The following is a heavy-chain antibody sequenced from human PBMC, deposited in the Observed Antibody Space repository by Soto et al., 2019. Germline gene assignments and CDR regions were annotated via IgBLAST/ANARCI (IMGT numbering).Heavy chain of an antibody. V-gene: IGHV1-18*01. D-gene: IGHD3-10*01. CDR2: INPDNGNT. J-gene: IGHJ4*02. Sequence: QVQLVQSGAEVKKSGASVKVSCKASGYTFTNYFITWVRQAPGQGLEWMGWINPDNGNTNYAQKIQGRVTMTTDTSTSTAYMELRSLRSDDTALFFCARAQGNYFDYWGQGTLVTVSS. CDR3: ARAQGNYFDY. CDR1: GYTFTNYF.